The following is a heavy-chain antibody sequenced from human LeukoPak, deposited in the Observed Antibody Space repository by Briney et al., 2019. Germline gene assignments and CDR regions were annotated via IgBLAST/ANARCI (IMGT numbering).Heavy chain of an antibody. J-gene: IGHJ6*04. D-gene: IGHD6-13*01. Sequence: GGSLRLSCAASGFTLSSYWMNWVRQAPGKGLEWVANIKQDGSGKYYVDSVKGRFTISRDNAKNSLYLQMNSLRAEDTAVYYCARAYSSSWYLYYYYGMDIWGKGTTVTVSS. CDR1: GFTLSSYW. V-gene: IGHV3-7*03. CDR3: ARAYSSSWYLYYYYGMDI. CDR2: IKQDGSGK.